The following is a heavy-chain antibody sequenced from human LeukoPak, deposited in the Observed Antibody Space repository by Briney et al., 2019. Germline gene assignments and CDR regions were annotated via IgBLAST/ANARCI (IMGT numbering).Heavy chain of an antibody. V-gene: IGHV5-51*01. Sequence: NPGESLKISCKGSGYSFTSYWIGWVRQMPGKGLEWMGIICPGDSDTRYSPSFQGQVTISADKSISTAYLQWSSLKASDTAMHYCARHGVFQQLPSPDYWGQGTLVTVSS. CDR3: ARHGVFQQLPSPDY. D-gene: IGHD6-13*01. CDR2: ICPGDSDT. J-gene: IGHJ4*02. CDR1: GYSFTSYW.